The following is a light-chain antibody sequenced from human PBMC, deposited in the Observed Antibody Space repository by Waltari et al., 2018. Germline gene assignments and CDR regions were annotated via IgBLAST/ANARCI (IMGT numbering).Light chain of an antibody. CDR2: KDP. CDR1: LLPQKY. Sequence: SSELTQPPSVSVSPGQTARIPCSGDLLPQKYTYWYQQKPGQAPLVLIYKDPERPSGIPERFSCSSSGTIATLTISGVQAEYEADYYCQSQDHTAGYSVLFGGGTKLTVL. J-gene: IGLJ2*01. CDR3: QSQDHTAGYSVL. V-gene: IGLV3-25*03.